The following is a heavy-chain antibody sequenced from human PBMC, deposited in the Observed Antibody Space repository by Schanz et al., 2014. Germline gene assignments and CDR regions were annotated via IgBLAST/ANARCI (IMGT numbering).Heavy chain of an antibody. CDR3: ASPSGYSDYGTYFDF. D-gene: IGHD5-12*01. CDR1: GFTFSNYA. CDR2: FIVDSGNT. Sequence: EVQLLESGGGLVRPGGSLRLSCAASGFTFSNYAMSWVRQAPGKGLEWVSGFIVDSGNTYYAGSVKGRFSISRDNSKNTLYLQMNSLSVDDTAVFYCASPSGYSDYGTYFDFGGQGTLVTVSS. V-gene: IGHV3-23*01. J-gene: IGHJ4*02.